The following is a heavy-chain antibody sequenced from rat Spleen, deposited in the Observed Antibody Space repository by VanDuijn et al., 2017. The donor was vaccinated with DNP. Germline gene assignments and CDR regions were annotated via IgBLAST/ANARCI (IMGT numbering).Heavy chain of an antibody. J-gene: IGHJ3*01. CDR3: VRRGGKGLFAY. CDR2: VNTGGGIT. Sequence: EVHLMESGGGLVQPGRSLRLSCAASGFTFSNYDMAWVRQAPSKGLEWVASVNTGGGITYYRDSVKGRFIVSRDNAKSTLNLQMDSLRSEDTATYYCVRRGGKGLFAYWGQGTLVTVSS. V-gene: IGHV5-25*01. CDR1: GFTFSNYD.